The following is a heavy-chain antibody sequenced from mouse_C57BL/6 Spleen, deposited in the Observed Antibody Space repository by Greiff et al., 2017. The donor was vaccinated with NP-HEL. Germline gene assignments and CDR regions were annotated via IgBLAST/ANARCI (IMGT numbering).Heavy chain of an antibody. Sequence: EVKLMESGGDLVKPGGSLKLSCAASGFTFSSYGMSWVRQTPDKRLEWVATISSGGSYTYYPDSVKGRFTISRDNAKNTLYLQMSSLKSEDTAMYYCARQWDEAYWGQGTLVTVSA. J-gene: IGHJ3*01. CDR1: GFTFSSYG. D-gene: IGHD4-1*01. V-gene: IGHV5-6*01. CDR2: ISSGGSYT. CDR3: ARQWDEAY.